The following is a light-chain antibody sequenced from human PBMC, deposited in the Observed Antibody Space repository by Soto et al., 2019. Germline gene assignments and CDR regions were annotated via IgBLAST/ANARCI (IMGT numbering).Light chain of an antibody. V-gene: IGKV1-5*01. CDR1: QSISSW. CDR3: QQYNSYWT. Sequence: DIQMTQSPSTLSASVGDRVTITCRASQSISSWLAWYQQKPGKAPKLLIYDASSLESGVPSRFSGSGPGIDFTLTIISLETDDFATYDCQQYNSYWTFGQGTKVDIK. CDR2: DAS. J-gene: IGKJ1*01.